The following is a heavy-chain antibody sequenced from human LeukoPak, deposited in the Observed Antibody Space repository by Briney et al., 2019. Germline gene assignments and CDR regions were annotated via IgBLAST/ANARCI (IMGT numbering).Heavy chain of an antibody. CDR2: ISSSGATT. Sequence: PGGSLRLSCAASGFTFSSYAMSWVRQPPGKGLEWVSVISSSGATTYYPDSVKGRFTISRDNSKNTLYLQMNSLRAEDTALYFCAKKAQYNGNYPLDYWGQGTLVTVSS. J-gene: IGHJ4*02. CDR1: GFTFSSYA. CDR3: AKKAQYNGNYPLDY. D-gene: IGHD1-26*01. V-gene: IGHV3-23*01.